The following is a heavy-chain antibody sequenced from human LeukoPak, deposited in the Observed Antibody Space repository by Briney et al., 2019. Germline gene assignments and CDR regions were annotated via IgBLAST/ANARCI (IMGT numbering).Heavy chain of an antibody. CDR3: ATLRNSSGWYSDY. CDR2: INHSGST. Sequence: PSETLSLTCAVYGGSFSGYYWSWIRQPPGKGLEWIGEINHSGSTNYNPSLKSRVTISVDTSKNQFSLKLSSVTAADTAVYYCATLRNSSGWYSDYWGQGTLVTVSS. V-gene: IGHV4-34*01. D-gene: IGHD6-19*01. CDR1: GGSFSGYY. J-gene: IGHJ4*02.